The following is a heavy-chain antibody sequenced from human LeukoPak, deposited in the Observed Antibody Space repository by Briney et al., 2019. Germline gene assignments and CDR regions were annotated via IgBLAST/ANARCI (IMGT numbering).Heavy chain of an antibody. V-gene: IGHV6-1*01. Sequence: SQTLSLTCAISGDSVSTNSAGWNWIRQSPSRGLEWLGRTYYRSKWYNDYAVSVKSRITINPDTSKNQFSLQLNSVTPEDTAVYYCAGSVPHFDYWGQGTLVTVSS. CDR2: TYYRSKWYN. CDR1: GDSVSTNSAG. CDR3: AGSVPHFDY. J-gene: IGHJ4*02.